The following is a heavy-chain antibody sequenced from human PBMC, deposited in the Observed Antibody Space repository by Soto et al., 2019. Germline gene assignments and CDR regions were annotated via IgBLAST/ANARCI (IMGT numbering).Heavy chain of an antibody. CDR1: GYTFTSYG. Sequence: GASVKVSCKASGYTFTSYGITWVRQATGQGLEWMGWINANNGNTKYVQKFQDRVTMTTDTSTSTAYMELRSLRSDDTAVFYCAKARAASITGNFDYWGQGTLVTVSS. CDR2: INANNGNT. V-gene: IGHV1-18*01. CDR3: AKARAASITGNFDY. D-gene: IGHD5-12*01. J-gene: IGHJ4*02.